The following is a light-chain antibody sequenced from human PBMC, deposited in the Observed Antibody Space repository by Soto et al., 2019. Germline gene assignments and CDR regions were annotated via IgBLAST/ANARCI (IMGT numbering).Light chain of an antibody. V-gene: IGKV3-11*01. Sequence: EIVLTQSPATLSLSPGERATLSCRASQSVSSYLAWYQQKPGQAPRLLIYAASNRASGIPARFSGSGSGTAFTPTISSLEPEDFAVYYCQQRSHWPRTFGQGTKLETK. CDR2: AAS. J-gene: IGKJ2*01. CDR1: QSVSSY. CDR3: QQRSHWPRT.